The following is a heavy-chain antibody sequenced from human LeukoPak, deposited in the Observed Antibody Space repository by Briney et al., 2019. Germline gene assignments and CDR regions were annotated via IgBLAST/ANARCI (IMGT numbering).Heavy chain of an antibody. Sequence: GGSVRLSCAASGFIFSSNHMSWVRQTPDKGLEWVSSIRSSSSYIYYADSVKGRFTISRDNAKNSLYLQMNSLRAEDTAVYYCARHGGVVRGEGSDAFDIWGQGTMVTVSS. CDR2: IRSSSSYI. V-gene: IGHV3-21*01. J-gene: IGHJ3*02. CDR1: GFIFSSNH. CDR3: ARHGGVVRGEGSDAFDI. D-gene: IGHD3-10*01.